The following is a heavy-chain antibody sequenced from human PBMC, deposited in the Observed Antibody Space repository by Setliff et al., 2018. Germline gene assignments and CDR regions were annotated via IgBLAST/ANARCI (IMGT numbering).Heavy chain of an antibody. J-gene: IGHJ5*02. D-gene: IGHD2-21*01. Sequence: ASVKVSCKASGYTFKTYGFTWVRQAPGQGLEWMGWISPYNGNTNSAQKFQGRVTMTTDTSTSTAYMELKSLTSDDTAIYYCARGGGSYRAGNSRPTYWFDPWGQGTLVTVSS. CDR1: GYTFKTYG. V-gene: IGHV1-18*01. CDR3: ARGGGSYRAGNSRPTYWFDP. CDR2: ISPYNGNT.